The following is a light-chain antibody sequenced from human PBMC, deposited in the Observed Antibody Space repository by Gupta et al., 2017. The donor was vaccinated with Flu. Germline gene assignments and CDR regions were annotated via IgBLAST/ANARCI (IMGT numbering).Light chain of an antibody. V-gene: IGKV1-5*03. CDR3: QQYNSYPWT. CDR2: KAS. J-gene: IGKJ1*01. CDR1: HSSSSW. Sequence: DTQTTQSPSTLSASVGDRVTITCRARHSSSSWLAWYQQKPGKAPKPLIYKASSLESGVPSRFSGSGSGTEFTLTISSLQPDDFATYYCQQYNSYPWTFGQGTKVEIK.